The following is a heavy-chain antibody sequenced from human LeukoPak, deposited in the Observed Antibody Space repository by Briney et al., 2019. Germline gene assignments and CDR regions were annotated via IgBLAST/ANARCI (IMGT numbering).Heavy chain of an antibody. CDR2: ISSSSSVI. CDR1: GFTFSSYS. D-gene: IGHD3-22*01. J-gene: IGHJ3*02. V-gene: IGHV3-48*01. CDR3: AKPYYDSSGYSAFDI. Sequence: GGSLRLSCAASGFTFSSYSMNWVRQTPGKGLEWVSYISSSSSVIYYADSVKGRFTISRDNAKNSLYLQMSSLRAEDTAVYYCAKPYYDSSGYSAFDIWGQGTMVTVSS.